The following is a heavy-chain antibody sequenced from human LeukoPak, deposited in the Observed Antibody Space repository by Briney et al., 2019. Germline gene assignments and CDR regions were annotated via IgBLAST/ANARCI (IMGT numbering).Heavy chain of an antibody. CDR1: GFSFSSNW. CDR2: INPDGSEK. J-gene: IGHJ4*02. D-gene: IGHD6-13*01. CDR3: ASALGSNWYRGDV. V-gene: IGHV3-7*01. Sequence: GGSLRLSCTASGFSFSSNWMTWVRQAPGKGLEWVGNINPDGSEKFYVDSVRGRFTISRDNAKNSLYLQMNSLRAEDTAVYYCASALGSNWYRGDVWGQGTLVTVSS.